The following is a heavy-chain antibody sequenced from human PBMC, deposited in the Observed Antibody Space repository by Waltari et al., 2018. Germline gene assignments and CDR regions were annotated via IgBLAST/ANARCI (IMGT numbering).Heavy chain of an antibody. V-gene: IGHV3-74*01. CDR3: TRDLMGDVGNY. J-gene: IGHJ4*02. Sequence: EVQLLESGGGLVKPGGSLRLSCAASEFTFRDSWMHWVRQAPGKGLVWISLIKTDGSSKIYADSVKGRFTISRDNANNTLYLQMNSLREEDTAVYYCTRDLMGDVGNYWGQGTLVTVSS. CDR1: EFTFRDSW. CDR2: IKTDGSSK. D-gene: IGHD2-8*01.